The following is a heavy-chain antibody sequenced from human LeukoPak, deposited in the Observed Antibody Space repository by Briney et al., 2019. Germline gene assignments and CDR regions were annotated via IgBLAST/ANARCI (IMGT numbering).Heavy chain of an antibody. CDR2: INEDGSQK. J-gene: IGHJ4*02. CDR3: ARDEVGGYYFE. D-gene: IGHD3-3*01. V-gene: IGHV3-7*01. Sequence: GGSLRPSCEASGFRFSYFWMSWVRQAPGKGLEWAANINEDGSQKYYVDSVKGRFTISRDNTKKLVFLQMNSLRVEDTAVYYCARDEVGGYYFEWGQGNLVNVSS. CDR1: GFRFSYFW.